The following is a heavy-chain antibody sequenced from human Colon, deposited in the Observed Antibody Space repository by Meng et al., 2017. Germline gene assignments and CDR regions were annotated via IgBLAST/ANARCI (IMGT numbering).Heavy chain of an antibody. CDR3: ASSDYYRSDY. Sequence: QVQLQGAGPGLVKPSETLSLTCACSGGSISRSDWWSWVRQPPGKGLEWVGETSHSGSTNYSPSLKSRVTISLDKSKNQLSLKLNSVTAADTAVYYCASSDYYRSDYWGQGTLVTVSS. CDR2: TSHSGST. D-gene: IGHD3-22*01. CDR1: GGSISRSDW. V-gene: IGHV4-4*02. J-gene: IGHJ4*02.